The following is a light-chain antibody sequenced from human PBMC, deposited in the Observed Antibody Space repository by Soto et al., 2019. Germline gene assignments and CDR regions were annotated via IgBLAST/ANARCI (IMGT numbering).Light chain of an antibody. CDR1: QSINSW. CDR3: QQYNSYSRT. Sequence: DIQMTQSPSTLSASVGDRVTITCRASQSINSWLAWYQQKPGKAPKVLIYKASSLESGVPSRFSGSGSGTEFTLTISSLQPDDFATYYCQQYNSYSRTFGQGTKLEIK. CDR2: KAS. V-gene: IGKV1-5*03. J-gene: IGKJ2*01.